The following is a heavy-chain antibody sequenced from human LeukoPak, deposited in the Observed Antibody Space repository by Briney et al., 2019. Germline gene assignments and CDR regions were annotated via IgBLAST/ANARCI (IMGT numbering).Heavy chain of an antibody. J-gene: IGHJ6*03. CDR3: ARAGRRGSRGWYAPLGGYYYMDV. Sequence: ASVKVSCKASGYTFTSYAMNWVRQAPGQGLEWMGWINPNSGGTNYAQKFQGRVTMTRDTSISTAYMELSRLRSDDTAVYYCARAGRRGSRGWYAPLGGYYYMDVWGKGTTVTVSS. CDR1: GYTFTSYA. V-gene: IGHV1-2*02. D-gene: IGHD6-19*01. CDR2: INPNSGGT.